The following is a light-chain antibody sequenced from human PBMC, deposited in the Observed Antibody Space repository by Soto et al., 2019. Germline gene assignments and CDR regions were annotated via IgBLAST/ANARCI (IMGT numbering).Light chain of an antibody. CDR3: QQSYSTWT. V-gene: IGKV1-39*01. Sequence: DIQVSPSPSSLSASVGGRGSITCRASQSISNYLNWYQQKPGKAPKVLIYAASTLQSGVPSRFSGSGSGTTFTLTISSLQPEDFATYYCQQSYSTWTFGLGTKVDIK. J-gene: IGKJ1*01. CDR1: QSISNY. CDR2: AAS.